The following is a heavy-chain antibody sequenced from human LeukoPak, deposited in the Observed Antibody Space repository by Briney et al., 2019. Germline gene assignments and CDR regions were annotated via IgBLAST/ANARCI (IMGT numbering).Heavy chain of an antibody. Sequence: SETLSLTCTVSGGSISSSNYYWGWIRQPPGKGLEWIGSIYFRGSTYYNPSLKSRVTISVDTSKNQFSLKLRSVTAADTAVYYCARSYSYGPYYFDSWGQGTLVTASS. CDR1: GGSISSSNYY. CDR2: IYFRGST. CDR3: ARSYSYGPYYFDS. D-gene: IGHD5-18*01. J-gene: IGHJ4*02. V-gene: IGHV4-39*07.